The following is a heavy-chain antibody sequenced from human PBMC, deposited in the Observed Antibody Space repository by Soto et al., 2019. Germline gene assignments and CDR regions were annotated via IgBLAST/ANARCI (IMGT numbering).Heavy chain of an antibody. Sequence: ASVKVSCKASGYTFTSYDINWVRQATGQGLEWMGWMNPNSGNTGYAQKFQGRVTMTSNTSISTAYMELSSLGSEDTAVYYCARTANYDFWSGYYYYYGMDVWGQGTTVTVSS. CDR3: ARTANYDFWSGYYYYYGMDV. CDR2: MNPNSGNT. V-gene: IGHV1-8*01. CDR1: GYTFTSYD. J-gene: IGHJ6*02. D-gene: IGHD3-3*01.